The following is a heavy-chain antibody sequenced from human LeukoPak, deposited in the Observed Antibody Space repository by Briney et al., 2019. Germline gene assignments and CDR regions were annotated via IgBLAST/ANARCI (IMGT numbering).Heavy chain of an antibody. CDR3: ARNQLLWFGELLYYSDY. D-gene: IGHD3-10*01. V-gene: IGHV1-18*01. Sequence: ASVKVSCKASGYTFTSYGISWVRQAPGQGLEWMGWISAYNGNTNYAQKLQGRVTMTTDTSTSTAYMELRSLRSDDTAVYYCARNQLLWFGELLYYSDYWGQGTLVTVSS. CDR2: ISAYNGNT. J-gene: IGHJ4*02. CDR1: GYTFTSYG.